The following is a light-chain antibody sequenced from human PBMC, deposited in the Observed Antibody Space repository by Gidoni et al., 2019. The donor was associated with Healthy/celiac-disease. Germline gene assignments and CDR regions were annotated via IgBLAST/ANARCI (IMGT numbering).Light chain of an antibody. CDR1: SSNIGSNT. Sequence: QYVLTQLPSASGTPGQRVTISCSGSSSNIGSNTGNWYLQLPGTATNLLNYTNNQRPSVVPDLFSGSTSVTSASLAISGLNSEYEADYYCAACDDSLTGQVVFGGWTKLPVL. V-gene: IGLV1-44*01. CDR3: AACDDSLTGQVV. CDR2: TNN. J-gene: IGLJ2*01.